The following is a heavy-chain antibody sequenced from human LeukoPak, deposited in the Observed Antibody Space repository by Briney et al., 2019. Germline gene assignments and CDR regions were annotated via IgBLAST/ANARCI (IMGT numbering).Heavy chain of an antibody. CDR1: GFTFSTYS. D-gene: IGHD2-2*01. Sequence: GGSLRLSCVASGFTFSTYSMNWVRQAPGKGLEWVSSISSSSSYKFYADSVKGRFTISRDNAKNSLYLQMNSLRAEDTAVYYCARGVTAALGEHFQHWGQGTLVTVSS. J-gene: IGHJ1*01. CDR2: ISSSSSYK. V-gene: IGHV3-21*04. CDR3: ARGVTAALGEHFQH.